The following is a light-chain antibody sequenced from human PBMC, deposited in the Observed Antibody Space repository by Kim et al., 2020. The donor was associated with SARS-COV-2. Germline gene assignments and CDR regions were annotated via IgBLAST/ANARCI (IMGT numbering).Light chain of an antibody. J-gene: IGLJ1*01. V-gene: IGLV2-18*02. CDR3: SSYTSSSTYV. CDR1: SSDVGSYNR. Sequence: GQQVTIACTGTSSDVGSYNRVSWYQQPPGTAPKLMIYEVSNRPSGVPDRFSGSKSGNTASLTISGLQAEDEADYYCSSYTSSSTYVFGTGTKVTVL. CDR2: EVS.